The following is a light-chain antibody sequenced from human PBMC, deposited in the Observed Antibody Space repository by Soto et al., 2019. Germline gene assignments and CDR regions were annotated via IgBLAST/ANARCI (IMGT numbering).Light chain of an antibody. CDR2: GAS. J-gene: IGKJ1*01. CDR3: KQYASSLT. V-gene: IGKV3-20*01. Sequence: EIVLTQSPGSLSLSLGERATLSCRASQSVDSAFFAWYQQKPGQPPRLLMYGASRRATGIPDRFSGSGSGTDFTLTISRQEPEDSAVYYCKQYASSLTFGQGNTVEI. CDR1: QSVDSAF.